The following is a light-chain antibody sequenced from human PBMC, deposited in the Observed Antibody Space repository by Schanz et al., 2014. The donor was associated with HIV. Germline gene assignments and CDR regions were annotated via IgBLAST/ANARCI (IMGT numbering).Light chain of an antibody. CDR1: SNDIGAYRY. J-gene: IGLJ1*01. Sequence: QSALTQPPSASGSPGQSVTISCTGTSNDIGAYRYVSWYQHHPGRAPRLLIYEVTKRPSGVPGRFSGSKSGNTASLTISGLQPEDEADYYCCSYAGYIYVFGSGTKLTVL. V-gene: IGLV2-8*01. CDR2: EVT. CDR3: CSYAGYIYV.